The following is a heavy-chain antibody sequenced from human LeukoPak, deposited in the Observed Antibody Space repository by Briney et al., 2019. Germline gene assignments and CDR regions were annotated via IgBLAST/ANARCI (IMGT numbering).Heavy chain of an antibody. CDR2: TYYRSKWYN. Sequence: SQTLSLTCAISGDXVSSNSAAWNWIRQSPSRGLEWLGRTYYRSKWYNDYAVSVKSRITINPDTSKNQFSLQLNSVTPEDTAVYYCARREIAVAGKVGDNWFDPWGQGTLVTVSS. CDR1: GDXVSSNSAA. D-gene: IGHD6-19*01. J-gene: IGHJ5*02. V-gene: IGHV6-1*01. CDR3: ARREIAVAGKVGDNWFDP.